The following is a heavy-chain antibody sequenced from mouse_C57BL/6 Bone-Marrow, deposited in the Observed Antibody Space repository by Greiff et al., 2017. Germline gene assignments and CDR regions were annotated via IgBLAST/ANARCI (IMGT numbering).Heavy chain of an antibody. CDR1: GFTFSDYY. J-gene: IGHJ3*01. V-gene: IGHV5-12*01. D-gene: IGHD2-14*01. Sequence: DVQLVESGGGLVQPGGSLKLSCAASGFTFSDYYMYWVRQTPEKRLEWVAYISNGGGSTYYPDTVKGRFTISRDNAKNTLYLQMSRLKSEDTAMYYCARRVRYSWFAYWGQGTLVTVSA. CDR2: ISNGGGST. CDR3: ARRVRYSWFAY.